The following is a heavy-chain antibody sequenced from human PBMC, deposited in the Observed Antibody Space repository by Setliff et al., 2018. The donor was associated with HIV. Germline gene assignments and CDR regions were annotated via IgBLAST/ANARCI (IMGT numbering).Heavy chain of an antibody. J-gene: IGHJ4*02. V-gene: IGHV3-30*04. CDR1: GFTFSIYA. Sequence: GGSLRLSCAASGFTFSIYAMHWVRQAPGKGLEWVAVISYDGNDKYYADSVKGRFTMSRDNSKNTLFLQMDSLRAEDTAVYYCARDPLSRGAFDPPGAPDYWGQGTLVTVSS. CDR2: ISYDGNDK. D-gene: IGHD3-9*01. CDR3: ARDPLSRGAFDPPGAPDY.